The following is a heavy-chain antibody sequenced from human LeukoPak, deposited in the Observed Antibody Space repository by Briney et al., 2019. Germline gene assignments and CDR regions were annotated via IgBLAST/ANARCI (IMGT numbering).Heavy chain of an antibody. CDR2: ISSSSSYI. J-gene: IGHJ4*02. CDR3: ARDERLLSFLK. CDR1: GFTFSIYS. Sequence: GGTLRLSCAASGFTFSIYSMNWVRQAPGKGLEWVSSISSSSSYIYYADSVKGRFTISRDNAKNSLYLQMNSLRAEDTAIYYCARDERLLSFLKWGQGTLVTVSS. V-gene: IGHV3-21*04. D-gene: IGHD3-3*01.